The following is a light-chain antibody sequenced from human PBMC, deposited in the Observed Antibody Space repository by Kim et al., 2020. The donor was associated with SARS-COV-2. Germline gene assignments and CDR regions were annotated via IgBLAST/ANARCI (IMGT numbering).Light chain of an antibody. J-gene: IGLJ3*02. Sequence: SYELTQPPSVSVSPGQTARITCSGDKLGNKYVCWYQQKPGQSPVLVIYQDNNRPSRIPGRFSGSNSGNTATLTITGTQAVDEADYYCQAWDSTTAVFGGGTQLTVL. CDR2: QDN. V-gene: IGLV3-1*01. CDR3: QAWDSTTAV. CDR1: KLGNKY.